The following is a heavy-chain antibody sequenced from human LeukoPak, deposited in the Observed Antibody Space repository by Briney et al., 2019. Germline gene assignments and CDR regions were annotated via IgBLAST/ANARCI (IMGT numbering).Heavy chain of an antibody. D-gene: IGHD1-26*01. Sequence: GGSLRLSCAASGFTFSSYWMHWVRQAPGKGLVWVSRINSDGSRTTYADSVKGRFTISRDNAKNSLYLRMNSLRAEDTAVYYCARDGTSIVGSLDYWGQGTLVTVSS. CDR3: ARDGTSIVGSLDY. V-gene: IGHV3-74*01. CDR2: INSDGSRT. CDR1: GFTFSSYW. J-gene: IGHJ4*02.